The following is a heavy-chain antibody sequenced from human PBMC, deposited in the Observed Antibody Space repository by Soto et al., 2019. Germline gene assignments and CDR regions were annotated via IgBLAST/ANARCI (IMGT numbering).Heavy chain of an antibody. V-gene: IGHV3-74*01. D-gene: IGHD3-10*01. CDR3: ARVMSGSYDRFDP. CDR1: EFTFSDYW. J-gene: IGHJ5*02. CDR2: INPDGSRT. Sequence: EVQLVESGGDLVQPGGSLRLSCADSEFTFSDYWLHWVRQAPGKGLMWVSRINPDGSRTTYADSVKGRFAISRDNAKNTVYLQMHSLRAEDAAVYYCARVMSGSYDRFDPWGQGTLVTVSS.